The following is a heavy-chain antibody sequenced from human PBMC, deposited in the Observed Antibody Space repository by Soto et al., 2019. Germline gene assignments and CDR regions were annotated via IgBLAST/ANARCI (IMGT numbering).Heavy chain of an antibody. D-gene: IGHD3-22*01. CDR1: GFTFSTYS. Sequence: PGGSLRLSCAASGFTFSTYSMNWVRQAPGKGLGWVSSISSTSSYIYYADSVKGRFTISRDNAKNSLYLQMNSLRAEDTAVYYCARYDSSGYYWPYYYYALDVWGQGTTVTVSS. CDR2: ISSTSSYI. CDR3: ARYDSSGYYWPYYYYALDV. J-gene: IGHJ6*02. V-gene: IGHV3-21*01.